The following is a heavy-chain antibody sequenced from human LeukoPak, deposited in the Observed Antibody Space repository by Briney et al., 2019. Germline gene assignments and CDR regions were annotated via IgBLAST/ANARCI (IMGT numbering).Heavy chain of an antibody. CDR1: GFTFSSYS. V-gene: IGHV3-64*01. D-gene: IGHD2-15*01. CDR3: ARDPGYCSGGSCYSDAFDI. Sequence: GGSLRLSCAASGFTFSSYSMNWVRQAPGKGLEYVSAISSNGGSTYYANSVKGRFTISRDNSKNTLYLQMGSLRAEDTAVYYCARDPGYCSGGSCYSDAFDIWGQGTMVTVSS. CDR2: ISSNGGST. J-gene: IGHJ3*02.